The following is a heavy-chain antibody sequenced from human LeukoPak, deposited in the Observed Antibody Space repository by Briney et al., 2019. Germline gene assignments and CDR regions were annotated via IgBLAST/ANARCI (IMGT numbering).Heavy chain of an antibody. Sequence: GGSLRLSCAASGFTFSTYGIHWVRQAPGKGLEWVAFIRYDGSNKYYADSVKGRFTISRDNSKNTLYLQMDSLRAEDTAVYYCAKDQDYDYIWGSSRVWGQGTLVTVSS. D-gene: IGHD3-16*02. CDR1: GFTFSTYG. CDR2: IRYDGSNK. V-gene: IGHV3-30*02. CDR3: AKDQDYDYIWGSSRV. J-gene: IGHJ4*02.